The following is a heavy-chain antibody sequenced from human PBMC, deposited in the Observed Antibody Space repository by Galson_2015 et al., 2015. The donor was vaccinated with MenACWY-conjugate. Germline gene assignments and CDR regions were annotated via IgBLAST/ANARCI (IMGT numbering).Heavy chain of an antibody. CDR2: SGNKANSYTI. Sequence: SLRLSCAASGFTFSEYYMDWVRQAPGKGLEWIGRSGNKANSYTIQYAASVDGRFTISRDNSKNSLFLQMNSLKTEDTAMYYCTRSVTTPTRGAGYWGQGTLVTVSS. CDR1: GFTFSEYY. J-gene: IGHJ4*02. V-gene: IGHV3-72*01. CDR3: TRSVTTPTRGAGY. D-gene: IGHD4-17*01.